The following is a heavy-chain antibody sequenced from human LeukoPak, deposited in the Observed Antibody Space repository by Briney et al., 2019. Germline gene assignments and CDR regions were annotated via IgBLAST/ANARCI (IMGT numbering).Heavy chain of an antibody. J-gene: IGHJ3*02. V-gene: IGHV4-39*01. Sequence: SETLSLTCTVSGGSISSSSYYWGWIRQPPGKGLEWIGSIYYSGSTYYNPSLKSRVTISVDTSKNQFSLKLMSVTAADTAVYYCARQRLGEISLTAFDIWGRGTMVTVSS. CDR2: IYYSGST. CDR3: ARQRLGEISLTAFDI. D-gene: IGHD3-16*02. CDR1: GGSISSSSYY.